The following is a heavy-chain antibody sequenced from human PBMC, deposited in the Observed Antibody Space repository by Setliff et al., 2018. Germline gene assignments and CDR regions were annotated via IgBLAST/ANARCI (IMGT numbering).Heavy chain of an antibody. Sequence: ASVKVSCKASGYTFTSYAMHWVRQAPGQRLEWMGWMNPNSGNTAYAQKFQGRVTMTRNSSISTAYMELSTLRSEDTAVYYCARAGYDSSGYYYEGGTYWGQGTLVTVSS. CDR3: ARAGYDSSGYYYEGGTY. J-gene: IGHJ4*02. V-gene: IGHV1-8*02. D-gene: IGHD3-22*01. CDR1: GYTFTSYA. CDR2: MNPNSGNT.